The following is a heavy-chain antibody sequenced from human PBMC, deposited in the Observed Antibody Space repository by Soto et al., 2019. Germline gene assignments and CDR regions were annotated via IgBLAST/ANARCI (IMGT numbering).Heavy chain of an antibody. CDR2: IIVASGRT. CDR1: GFTFTNSA. CDR3: ARVMGLTDAFDI. V-gene: IGHV1-58*01. J-gene: IGHJ3*02. D-gene: IGHD3-16*01. Sequence: GASVKVSCKTSGFTFTNSAVQWVRQARGQRLEWIGWIIVASGRTNYAREVQQRVTISRDTSTTTAYMELSGLRSEDTAVYYCARVMGLTDAFDIWGQGTMVTVSS.